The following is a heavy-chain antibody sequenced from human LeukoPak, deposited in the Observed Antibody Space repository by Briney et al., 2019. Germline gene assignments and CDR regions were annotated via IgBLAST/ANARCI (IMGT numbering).Heavy chain of an antibody. J-gene: IGHJ6*02. D-gene: IGHD4-17*01. Sequence: GGSLRLSCAASGFTFSSYSMNWVRQAPGKGLEWVSSISSSSSYIYYADSVKGRFTISRDNAKNSLYLQMNSLRAEDTAVYYCARDNYDYGDYGSYYGMDVWAKGPRSPSP. V-gene: IGHV3-21*01. CDR3: ARDNYDYGDYGSYYGMDV. CDR2: ISSSSSYI. CDR1: GFTFSSYS.